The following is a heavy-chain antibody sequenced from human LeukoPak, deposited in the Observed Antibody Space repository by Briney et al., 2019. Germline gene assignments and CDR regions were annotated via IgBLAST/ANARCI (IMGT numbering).Heavy chain of an antibody. J-gene: IGHJ4*02. D-gene: IGHD3-16*02. CDR3: ARARLGKLSDDY. V-gene: IGHV1-18*01. Sequence: ASVKVSCKASGYTFTSYGISWVRQAPGQGLEWMGWISPYNGNTNYAQKLQGRVTMTTDTSTSTAYMELRSLRSDDTAVYYCARARLGKLSDDYWGQGTLVTVSS. CDR1: GYTFTSYG. CDR2: ISPYNGNT.